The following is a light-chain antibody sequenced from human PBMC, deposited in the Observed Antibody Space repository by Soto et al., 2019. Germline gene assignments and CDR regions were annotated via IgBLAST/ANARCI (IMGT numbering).Light chain of an antibody. CDR2: EVT. CDR3: ASYRSANTLVV. V-gene: IGLV2-14*01. CDR1: SLDIGNYNY. Sequence: QSVLTQPASVSGSPGQSITISCTGTSLDIGNYNYVSWYQHHPGKAPKLMSYEVTSRPSGVSDRFSGSKSGMTASLTISVLQPEDEADYFCASYRSANTLVVFGTGTKVTVL. J-gene: IGLJ1*01.